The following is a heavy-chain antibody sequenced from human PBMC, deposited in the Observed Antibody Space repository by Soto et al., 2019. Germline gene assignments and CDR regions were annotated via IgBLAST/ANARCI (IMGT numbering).Heavy chain of an antibody. CDR1: GFTFSDYY. CDR2: ISSSGSTI. J-gene: IGHJ6*03. CDR3: ARAVAGTSAYYYHFYYMDV. V-gene: IGHV3-11*01. D-gene: IGHD6-19*01. Sequence: QVQLVESGGGLVKPGGALRLSCAASGFTFSDYYMSWIRQAPGKGLEWVSYISSSGSTIYYADSVKGRFTISRDNAKNSLYLQMNSLRAEDTAVYYCARAVAGTSAYYYHFYYMDVWGKGTTVTVSS.